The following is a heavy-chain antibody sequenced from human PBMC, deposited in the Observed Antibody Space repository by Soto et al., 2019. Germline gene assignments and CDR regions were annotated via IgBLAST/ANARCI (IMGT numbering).Heavy chain of an antibody. V-gene: IGHV1-18*04. CDR1: GYAFTSYG. J-gene: IGHJ4*02. CDR3: AILSN. Sequence: GASVKVSCKASGYAFTSYGISFLRQAPGQALEWMGWISVYNGNTNYAQKFQGRVNMTTDTSTNTVYMELRSLTSDDTAVYYCAILSNWGQGTLVTVSS. D-gene: IGHD6-6*01. CDR2: ISVYNGNT.